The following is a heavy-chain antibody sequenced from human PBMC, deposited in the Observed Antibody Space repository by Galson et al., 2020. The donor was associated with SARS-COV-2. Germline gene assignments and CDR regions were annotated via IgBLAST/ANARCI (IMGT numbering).Heavy chain of an antibody. D-gene: IGHD2-2*02. CDR3: ARHALVLVPAAIRAEYYYYGMDV. CDR1: GYSFTSYW. J-gene: IGHJ6*02. V-gene: IGHV5-51*01. Sequence: GESPKISCKGSGYSFTSYWIGWVRQMPGKGLEWMGIIYPGDSDTRYSPSFQGQVTISADKSISTAYLQWSSLKASDTAMYYCARHALVLVPAAIRAEYYYYGMDVWGQGTTVTVSS. CDR2: IYPGDSDT.